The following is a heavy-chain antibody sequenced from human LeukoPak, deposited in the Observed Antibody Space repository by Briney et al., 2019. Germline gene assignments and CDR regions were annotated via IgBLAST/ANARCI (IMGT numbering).Heavy chain of an antibody. CDR2: IWYDGSKK. V-gene: IGHV3-33*01. CDR3: AREASGYYRDF. D-gene: IGHD3-3*01. Sequence: GRSLRLSCAASGFAFSSYGMHWVRQAPGKGLEWVAVIWYDGSKKLYADSVKGRFTISRDDSKNTLYLQMNSLRDEDMAVYYCAREASGYYRDFWGQGALVTVSS. CDR1: GFAFSSYG. J-gene: IGHJ4*02.